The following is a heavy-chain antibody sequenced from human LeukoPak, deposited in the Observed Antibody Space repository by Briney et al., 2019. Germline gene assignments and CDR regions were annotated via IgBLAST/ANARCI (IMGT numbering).Heavy chain of an antibody. J-gene: IGHJ4*02. CDR3: ARESSVGAHKAFDY. V-gene: IGHV3-74*01. CDR1: GFTFSSYW. Sequence: QPGGSLRLSCAASGFTFSSYWMHWVRQAPGKGLGWVSRIKSDGSSTSYADSVKGRFTISRDNAKNTLYMQMNSLKAEDTAVYYCARESSVGAHKAFDYWGQGTLVTVS. CDR2: IKSDGSST. D-gene: IGHD1-26*01.